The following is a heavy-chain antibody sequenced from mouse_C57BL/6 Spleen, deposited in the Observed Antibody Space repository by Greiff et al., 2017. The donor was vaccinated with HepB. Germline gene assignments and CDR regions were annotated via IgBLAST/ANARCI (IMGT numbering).Heavy chain of an antibody. CDR3: ARNGDYYGSSQDAMDY. V-gene: IGHV2-2*01. D-gene: IGHD1-1*01. Sequence: QVQLQQSGPGLVQPSQSLSITCTVSGFSLTSYGVHWVRQSPGKGLEWLGVIWSGGSTDYNAAFISRLSISKDNSKSQVFFKMNSLQADDTAIYYWARNGDYYGSSQDAMDYWGQGTSVTVSS. CDR1: GFSLTSYG. CDR2: IWSGGST. J-gene: IGHJ4*01.